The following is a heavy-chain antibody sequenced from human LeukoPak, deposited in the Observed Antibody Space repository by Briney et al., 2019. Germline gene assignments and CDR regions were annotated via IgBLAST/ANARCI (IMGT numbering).Heavy chain of an antibody. J-gene: IGHJ4*02. CDR3: ARGSSSGPNYFDY. V-gene: IGHV4-59*10. CDR1: GGSFSGYY. CDR2: IYTSGST. Sequence: SETLSLTCAVYGGSFSGYYWSWIRQPAGKGLEWIGRIYTSGSTNYNPSLKSRVTMSVDTSKNQFSLKLSSVTAADTAVYYCARGSSSGPNYFDYWGQGTLVTVSS. D-gene: IGHD6-19*01.